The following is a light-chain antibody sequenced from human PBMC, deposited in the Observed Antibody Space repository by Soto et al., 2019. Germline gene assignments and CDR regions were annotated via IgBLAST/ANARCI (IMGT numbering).Light chain of an antibody. V-gene: IGKV3-15*01. J-gene: IGKJ3*01. Sequence: EIVMTQSPATLSVSPGERATLSCRASQSVSTELAWYQQKPGQAPRRLIYGASTRATGIPARFSGSGSGTEFTLTINSLQSEDLAVYYCHQYNDWPRFTFGPGTKVEIK. CDR1: QSVSTE. CDR2: GAS. CDR3: HQYNDWPRFT.